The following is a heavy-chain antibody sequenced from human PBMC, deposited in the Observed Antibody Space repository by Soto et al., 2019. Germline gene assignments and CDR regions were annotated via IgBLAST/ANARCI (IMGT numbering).Heavy chain of an antibody. CDR3: AKSARDDRSSSWSYFDY. CDR1: GFTFSSYG. D-gene: IGHD6-13*01. CDR2: ISYDGSNK. Sequence: SLRLSCAASGFTFSSYGMHWVRQAPGKGLEWVAVISYDGSNKYYADSVKGRFTISRDNSKNTLYLQMNSLRAEDTAVYYCAKSARDDRSSSWSYFDYWGQGTLVTVSS. J-gene: IGHJ4*02. V-gene: IGHV3-30*18.